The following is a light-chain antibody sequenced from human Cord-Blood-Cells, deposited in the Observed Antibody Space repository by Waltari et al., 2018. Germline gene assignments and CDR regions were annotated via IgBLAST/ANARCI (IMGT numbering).Light chain of an antibody. Sequence: DIVMTQSPDSLAVSLGERATINCKSSPSVLYSSNNKNYLAWYQQKPGQPPKLLIYWASTRESGVPDRFSGSGSGTDFTLTIGSLQAEDVAVYYCQQYYSTPLTFGPGTKVDIK. J-gene: IGKJ3*01. CDR2: WAS. CDR3: QQYYSTPLT. CDR1: PSVLYSSNNKNY. V-gene: IGKV4-1*01.